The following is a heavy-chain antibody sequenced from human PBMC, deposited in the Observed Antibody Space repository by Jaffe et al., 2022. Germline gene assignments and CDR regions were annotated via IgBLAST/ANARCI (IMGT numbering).Heavy chain of an antibody. CDR2: IFSNDEK. J-gene: IGHJ5*02. V-gene: IGHV2-26*01. CDR3: ARDIAVAGRGWFDP. D-gene: IGHD6-19*01. CDR1: GFSLSNARMG. Sequence: QVTLKESGPVLVKPTETLTLTCTVSGFSLSNARMGVSWIRQPPGKALEWLAHIFSNDEKSYSTSLKSRLTISKDTSKSQVVLTMTNMDPVDTATYYCARDIAVAGRGWFDPWGQGTLVTVSS.